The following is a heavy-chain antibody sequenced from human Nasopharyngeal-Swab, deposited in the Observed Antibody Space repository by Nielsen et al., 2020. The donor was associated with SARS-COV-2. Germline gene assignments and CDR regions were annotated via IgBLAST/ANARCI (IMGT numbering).Heavy chain of an antibody. CDR1: GYTFTRYY. V-gene: IGHV1-46*01. D-gene: IGHD2-21*02. J-gene: IGHJ5*02. Sequence: ASVKVSCKASGYTFTRYYMHWVRQAPGQGLEWMGIINPSGGSTSYAQKFQGRVTMTRDTSTSTAYMELSSLRSEDTAVYYCARTEGSHCGGDCYSNWFDPWGQGTLVTVSS. CDR2: INPSGGST. CDR3: ARTEGSHCGGDCYSNWFDP.